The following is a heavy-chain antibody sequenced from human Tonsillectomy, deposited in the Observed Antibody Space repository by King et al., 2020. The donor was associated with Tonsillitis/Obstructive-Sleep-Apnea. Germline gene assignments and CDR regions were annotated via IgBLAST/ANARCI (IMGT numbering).Heavy chain of an antibody. J-gene: IGHJ4*02. V-gene: IGHV1-2*05. CDR3: ARVSHSSGEFVY. Sequence: WVRQAPGQGLQWMGRINPSSGGTNYAQKFQGRVTMTYDTSISTAYMELSRLRSDDTVIYYCARVSHSSGEFVYWGQGTLVTVSS. CDR2: INPSSGGT. D-gene: IGHD3-22*01.